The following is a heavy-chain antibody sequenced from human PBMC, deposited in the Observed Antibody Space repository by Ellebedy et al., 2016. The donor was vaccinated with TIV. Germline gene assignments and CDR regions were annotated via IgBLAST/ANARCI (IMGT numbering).Heavy chain of an antibody. D-gene: IGHD5-18*01. Sequence: ASVKVSCKASGNTFTAYYIHWMRQAPGQGLEWMGCINTDNGDTKYGQKLQGRLTVTRDTAIRTTYMELSSLRSDDTALYYCARDPIQADGYRLDFWGQGTLVTVSS. CDR3: ARDPIQADGYRLDF. CDR2: INTDNGDT. J-gene: IGHJ4*02. CDR1: GNTFTAYY. V-gene: IGHV1-2*02.